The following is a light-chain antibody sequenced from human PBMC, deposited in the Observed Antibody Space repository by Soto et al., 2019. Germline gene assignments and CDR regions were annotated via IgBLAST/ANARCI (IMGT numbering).Light chain of an antibody. Sequence: QSALTQPASVSGSPGQSITISCTGTSSDVGGYNYVSWYQQHPGKAPKLMIYEVSNRPSGVSNRFSGSKSGNTASLTISGLQAEDEADYYCSSYTSRSTRVLGTGTKVTVL. J-gene: IGLJ1*01. CDR2: EVS. CDR3: SSYTSRSTRV. CDR1: SSDVGGYNY. V-gene: IGLV2-14*01.